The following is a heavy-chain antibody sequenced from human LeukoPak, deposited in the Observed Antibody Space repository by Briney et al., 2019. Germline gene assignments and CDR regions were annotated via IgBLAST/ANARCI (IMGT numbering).Heavy chain of an antibody. CDR3: AREKRGYSGYEHFDY. J-gene: IGHJ4*02. CDR2: INPNSGDT. CDR1: GYIFTGYY. V-gene: IGHV1-2*02. Sequence: ASVKVSCKASGYIFTGYYMHWVRQAPGQGLEWMGWINPNSGDTNYAQKFQGRVTMTRDTSISTAYMELSSLRSEDMAVYYCAREKRGYSGYEHFDYWGQGTLVTVSS. D-gene: IGHD5-12*01.